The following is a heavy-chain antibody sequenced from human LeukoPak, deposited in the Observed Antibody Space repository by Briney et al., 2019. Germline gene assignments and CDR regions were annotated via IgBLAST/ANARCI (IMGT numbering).Heavy chain of an antibody. CDR3: ARARQLVPGLNYYYYGMDV. Sequence: GASVKVSCKASGYTFTGYYMHWVRQAPGQGLEWMGWINPNSGGTNYAQKFQGRVTMTRDTSISTAYMELSRLRSDDTAVYYCARARQLVPGLNYYYYGMDVWGQGTTVTVSS. V-gene: IGHV1-2*02. CDR2: INPNSGGT. J-gene: IGHJ6*02. D-gene: IGHD6-13*01. CDR1: GYTFTGYY.